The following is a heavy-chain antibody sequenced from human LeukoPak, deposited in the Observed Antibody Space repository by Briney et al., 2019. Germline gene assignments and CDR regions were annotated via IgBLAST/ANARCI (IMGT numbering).Heavy chain of an antibody. Sequence: ASVKVSCKASGYTFTNYYLHWVRLAPGQGLEWMGIINPGGGSTSYAQKFQGRVTMTRDTSTSTVYMELSSLRSEDTTVYYCARTAARRFDYWGQGTLVTVSS. CDR2: INPGGGST. V-gene: IGHV1-46*01. CDR3: ARTAARRFDY. J-gene: IGHJ4*02. D-gene: IGHD6-6*01. CDR1: GYTFTNYY.